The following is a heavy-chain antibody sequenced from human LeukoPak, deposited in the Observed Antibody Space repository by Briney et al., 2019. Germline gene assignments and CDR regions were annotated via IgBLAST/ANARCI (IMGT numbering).Heavy chain of an antibody. Sequence: SETLSLTCAVSGYSISSGYYWGWIRQPPGKGLEWIGSMYHNRGTYYNPSLKSRVTISMDTSKNQFSLRLSFVTAADTAVYYCASYYASGVSAYDYFGMDVWGKGTTVTVSS. CDR3: ASYYASGVSAYDYFGMDV. CDR2: MYHNRGT. D-gene: IGHD3-10*01. J-gene: IGHJ6*04. CDR1: GYSISSGYY. V-gene: IGHV4-38-2*01.